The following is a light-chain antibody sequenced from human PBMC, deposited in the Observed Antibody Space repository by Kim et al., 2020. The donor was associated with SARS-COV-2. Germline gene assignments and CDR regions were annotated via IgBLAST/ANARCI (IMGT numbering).Light chain of an antibody. CDR2: QDS. V-gene: IGLV3-1*01. Sequence: VSPVQTASITCSGDKLGDKYACWYQQKPGQSPVLVIYQDSKRPSGIPERFSGSNSGNTATLTISGTQAMDEADYYCQAWDSSTVVFGGGTQLTVL. CDR3: QAWDSSTVV. CDR1: KLGDKY. J-gene: IGLJ2*01.